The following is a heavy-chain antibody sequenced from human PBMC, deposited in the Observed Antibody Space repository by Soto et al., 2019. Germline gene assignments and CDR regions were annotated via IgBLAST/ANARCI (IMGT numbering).Heavy chain of an antibody. Sequence: EVQLVESGGGLVKPGGSLRLSCAASGFTFSSYSMNWVRQAPGKGLEWVSSISSSSSYIYYADSVKGRFTISRDNAKNSLYLQMNSLRAEDTAVYYCGTVRFLEWTDQDAFDIWGQGTMVTVSS. CDR1: GFTFSSYS. CDR2: ISSSSSYI. J-gene: IGHJ3*02. V-gene: IGHV3-21*01. CDR3: GTVRFLEWTDQDAFDI. D-gene: IGHD3-3*01.